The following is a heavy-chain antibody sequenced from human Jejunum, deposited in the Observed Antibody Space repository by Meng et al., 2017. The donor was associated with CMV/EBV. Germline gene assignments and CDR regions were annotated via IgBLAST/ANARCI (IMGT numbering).Heavy chain of an antibody. J-gene: IGHJ4*02. V-gene: IGHV3-53*01. CDR1: GFPVSTDY. CDR3: AKEGLNAPFDY. Sequence: LVLVGRCLIQPWGALRLCCVSSGFPVSTDYNCGVRHAPGKGLEWVSVIYSGGNTYYADSVKGRFTISRDNSKNTLYLQMNNLRADDTAVYYCAKEGLNAPFDYWGQGTLVTVSS. CDR2: IYSGGNT.